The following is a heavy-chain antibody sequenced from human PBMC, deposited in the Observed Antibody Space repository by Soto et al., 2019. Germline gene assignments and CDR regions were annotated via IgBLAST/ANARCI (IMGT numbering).Heavy chain of an antibody. V-gene: IGHV1-24*01. CDR2: FDPEDGET. J-gene: IGHJ6*04. Sequence: ASVNVSCKVSGYTLTELSMHWVRQAPGKGLEWMGGFDPEDGETIYAQKFQGRVTMTEDTSTDTAYMELSSLRSEDTAVYYCATDPYCSSTSCLDVWGKGTTVTVSS. D-gene: IGHD2-2*01. CDR1: GYTLTELS. CDR3: ATDPYCSSTSCLDV.